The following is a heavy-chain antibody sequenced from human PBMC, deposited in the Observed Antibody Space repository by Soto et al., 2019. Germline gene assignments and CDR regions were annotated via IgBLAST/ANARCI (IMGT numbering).Heavy chain of an antibody. CDR2: TYYRSKWYN. V-gene: IGHV6-1*01. D-gene: IGHD6-6*01. J-gene: IGHJ6*02. CDR3: ARAKEYTSSSGMDV. Sequence: PSQTLSRTCAISGDSVSSDTAAWNWIRQSPSRGLEWLGRTYYRSKWYNDYAVSVKSRITLNPDTSKNQFSLQLNSLTPEDTAVYYCARAKEYTSSSGMDVWGQGITVTVSS. CDR1: GDSVSSDTAA.